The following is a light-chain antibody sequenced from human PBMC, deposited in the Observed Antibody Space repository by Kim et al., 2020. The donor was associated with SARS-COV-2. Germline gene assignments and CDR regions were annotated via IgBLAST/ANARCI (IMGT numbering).Light chain of an antibody. CDR2: SND. Sequence: PGQKVTICCSGSSSNIGRNYVFWYQQLTGTPPKPLIYSNDQLPSGVPDRFSGSKSGTSASLAISGLRSDDEADYFCATWDDSLKVFGTGTKVTVL. J-gene: IGLJ1*01. CDR3: ATWDDSLKV. V-gene: IGLV1-47*01. CDR1: SSNIGRNY.